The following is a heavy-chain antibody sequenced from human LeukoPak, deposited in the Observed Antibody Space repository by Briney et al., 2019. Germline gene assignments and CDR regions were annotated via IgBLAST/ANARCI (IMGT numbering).Heavy chain of an antibody. CDR1: RFTFSSYS. J-gene: IGHJ4*02. CDR3: ARRFRGYSYGDFDY. Sequence: GGSLRLSCGASRFTFSSYSMNWVRQAPGKGLEWVSSISSSGSYIYYADSVKGRFTISRDNAKNSLYLQMNSLGAEDTAVYYCARRFRGYSYGDFDYWGQGTLVTVSS. V-gene: IGHV3-21*01. CDR2: ISSSGSYI. D-gene: IGHD5-18*01.